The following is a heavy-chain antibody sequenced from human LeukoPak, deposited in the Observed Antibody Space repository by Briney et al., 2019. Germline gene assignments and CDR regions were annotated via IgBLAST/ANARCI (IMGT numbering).Heavy chain of an antibody. CDR2: ISSSSSYT. CDR3: ARGDCSSTSCYGYYYYYGMDV. V-gene: IGHV3-11*06. D-gene: IGHD2-2*01. J-gene: IGHJ6*02. CDR1: GFTFSDYY. Sequence: PGGSLRLSCAASGFTFSDYYMSWIRQAPGKGLEWVSYISSSSSYTNYADSVKGRFTISRDNAKNSLYLQMNSLRAEATAVYYCARGDCSSTSCYGYYYYYGMDVWGQGTTVTVSS.